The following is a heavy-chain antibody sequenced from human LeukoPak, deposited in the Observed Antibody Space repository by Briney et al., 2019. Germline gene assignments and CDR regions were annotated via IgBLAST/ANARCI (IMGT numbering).Heavy chain of an antibody. J-gene: IGHJ4*02. CDR2: INPNGGST. CDR1: GYTFTRYY. D-gene: IGHD3-22*01. Sequence: ASVKVSCKASGYTFTRYYMHWVRQAPGQGLEWMGMINPNGGSTSYAQNSQGRVTLTSDTSTSIVYMEVSSLRSEDTAVYYCARDRGYYDSSAPSYYFDYWGQGTLVTVSS. CDR3: ARDRGYYDSSAPSYYFDY. V-gene: IGHV1-46*01.